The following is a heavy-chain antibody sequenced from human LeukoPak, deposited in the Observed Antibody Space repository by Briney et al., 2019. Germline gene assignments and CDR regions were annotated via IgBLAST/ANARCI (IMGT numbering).Heavy chain of an antibody. V-gene: IGHV4-34*01. D-gene: IGHD3-10*01. CDR3: ARRRYYYGSGSYKWFDP. Sequence: SETLSLTCAVYGGSFSGYYWSWIRQPPGKGLEWIGEINHSGSTNYNPSLKSRVTISVDTSKNRFSLKLSSVTAADTAVYYCARRRYYYGSGSYKWFDPWGQGTLVTVSS. J-gene: IGHJ5*02. CDR2: INHSGST. CDR1: GGSFSGYY.